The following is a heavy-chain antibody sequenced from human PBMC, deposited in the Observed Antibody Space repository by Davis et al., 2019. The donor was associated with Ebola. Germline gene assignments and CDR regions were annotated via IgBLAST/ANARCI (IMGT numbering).Heavy chain of an antibody. CDR2: IGASNEDI. CDR1: KFNFNVHG. Sequence: PGGSLRLSCAASKFNFNVHGMYWFRQSPGKSLEWLSYIGASNEDINYAGSVKDRFTVSRDNAKDSLYLDMNSLRDEDTAVYYCARRIIGDSRGGVDVWGQGTTVSVSS. V-gene: IGHV3-21*05. D-gene: IGHD4-17*01. J-gene: IGHJ6*02. CDR3: ARRIIGDSRGGVDV.